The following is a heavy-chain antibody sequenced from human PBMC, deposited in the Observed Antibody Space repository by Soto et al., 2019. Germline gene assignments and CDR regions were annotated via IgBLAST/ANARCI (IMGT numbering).Heavy chain of an antibody. D-gene: IGHD6-13*01. CDR1: GFTFSTYA. CDR2: ISGGGGST. Sequence: AGGSLRLSCAASGFTFSTYAMTWVRQAPGKGLEWVSVISGGGGSTYYADSVKGRSTISRDNSKNTLYLQMNNLRAEDTAIYYCAKEVLAAPCHHFDSWGQGTLVTVSS. J-gene: IGHJ4*02. V-gene: IGHV3-23*01. CDR3: AKEVLAAPCHHFDS.